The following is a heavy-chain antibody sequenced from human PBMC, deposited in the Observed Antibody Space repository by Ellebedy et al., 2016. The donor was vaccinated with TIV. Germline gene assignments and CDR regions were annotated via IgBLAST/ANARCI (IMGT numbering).Heavy chain of an antibody. CDR2: INTDGSTT. D-gene: IGHD4-23*01. CDR1: GFTFRNDW. V-gene: IGHV3-74*01. CDR3: ARSAFYGGKGYYFDY. Sequence: GGSLRLSXAASGFTFRNDWIHWVRQAPGKGLVWVSRINTDGSTTNYADSVKGRFTISRDNAKNTLYLQMNSLRAEDTAVYYCARSAFYGGKGYYFDYWGQGTLVTVSS. J-gene: IGHJ4*02.